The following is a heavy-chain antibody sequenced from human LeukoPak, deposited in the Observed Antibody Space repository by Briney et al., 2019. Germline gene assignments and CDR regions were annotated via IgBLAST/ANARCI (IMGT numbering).Heavy chain of an antibody. J-gene: IGHJ6*03. CDR1: GYSFTSYW. Sequence: KHGESLKISCKGSGYSFTSYWIGWVRQMPGKGLEWMGIIYPGDSDTRYSPSFQGQVTISADKSISTAYLQWSSLKASDTAMYYCARLRPMVRGVKGYMDVWGKGTTVTVSS. CDR3: ARLRPMVRGVKGYMDV. V-gene: IGHV5-51*01. D-gene: IGHD3-10*01. CDR2: IYPGDSDT.